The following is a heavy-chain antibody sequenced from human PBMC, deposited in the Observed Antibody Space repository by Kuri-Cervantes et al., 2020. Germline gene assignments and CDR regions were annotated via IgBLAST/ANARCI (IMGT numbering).Heavy chain of an antibody. J-gene: IGHJ4*02. Sequence: GGSLRLSCAASGFTFDDYAMHWVRQAPGKGLEWVSLISWVGGSTYYADSVKGRFTISRDNAKNSLYLQMNSLRAEDTAVYSCAKDIGWYYYDSRGGVGADYWGQGTLVTV. CDR1: GFTFDDYA. V-gene: IGHV3-43D*04. CDR3: AKDIGWYYYDSRGGVGADY. CDR2: ISWVGGST. D-gene: IGHD3-22*01.